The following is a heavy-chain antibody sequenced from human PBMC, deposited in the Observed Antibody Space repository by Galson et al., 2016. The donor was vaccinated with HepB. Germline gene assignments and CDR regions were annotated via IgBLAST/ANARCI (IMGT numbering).Heavy chain of an antibody. V-gene: IGHV4-31*03. D-gene: IGHD2-15*01. CDR1: GGSVSSRGYY. CDR2: IYYSGGT. J-gene: IGHJ4*02. CDR3: AGYEVVSFDY. Sequence: LSLTCTVSGGSVSSRGYYWSWIRQHPGKGLEWIGYIYYSGGTYYNPSLQSRLTISLDTSKNHFSLKLDSVTAADTAVYYCAGYEVVSFDYWGQGTLVTVSS.